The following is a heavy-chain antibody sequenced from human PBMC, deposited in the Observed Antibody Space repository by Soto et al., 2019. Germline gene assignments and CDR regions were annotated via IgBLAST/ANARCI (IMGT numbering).Heavy chain of an antibody. CDR3: ARDLGGGDWYYFDY. J-gene: IGHJ4*02. CDR2: IRSKVNSYAT. CDR1: GFTFSGSA. D-gene: IGHD2-21*02. V-gene: IGHV3-73*01. Sequence: PGGSLRLSCAASGFTFSGSAVHWVRQASGKGLEWVGRIRSKVNSYATTYAASVKGRFIISRDDSKNTAYLQMNSLKSDDTAVYYCARDLGGGDWYYFDYWGQGTLVTVSS.